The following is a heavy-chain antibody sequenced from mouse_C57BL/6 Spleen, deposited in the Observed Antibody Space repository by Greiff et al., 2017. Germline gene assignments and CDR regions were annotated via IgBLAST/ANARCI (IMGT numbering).Heavy chain of an antibody. Sequence: EVKLVESGGGLVQPGGSLSLSCAASGFTFTDYYMSWVRQPPGKALEWLGFIRNKANGYTTEYSASVKGRFTISRDNSQRILYLQMNALRAEDSATYYCARYRRAMDYWGQGTSVTVSS. J-gene: IGHJ4*01. CDR3: ARYRRAMDY. V-gene: IGHV7-3*01. CDR1: GFTFTDYY. CDR2: IRNKANGYTT.